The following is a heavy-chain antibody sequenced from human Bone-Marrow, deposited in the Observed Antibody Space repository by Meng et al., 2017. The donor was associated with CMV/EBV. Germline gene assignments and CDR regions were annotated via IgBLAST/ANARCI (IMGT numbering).Heavy chain of an antibody. CDR3: ARGAGYVFDP. Sequence: GESLKISCAASGFTFSSYEMNWVRQAPGKGLEWVSYISVGGSTIYYTDPVKGRFTISRDNAKNSLYLQMNSLRAEDTAVYYCARGAGYVFDPWGQGTLVTVSS. CDR2: ISVGGSTI. CDR1: GFTFSSYE. J-gene: IGHJ5*02. V-gene: IGHV3-48*03. D-gene: IGHD3-16*01.